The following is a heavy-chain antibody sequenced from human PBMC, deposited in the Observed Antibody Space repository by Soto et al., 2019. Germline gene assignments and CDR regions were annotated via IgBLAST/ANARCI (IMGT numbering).Heavy chain of an antibody. CDR1: GYSFTIYL. V-gene: IGHV5-51*01. CDR2: IYPGDSDT. Sequence: GESLNISCNGSGYSFTIYLIGWVRQMPGKGLEWMGIIYPGDSDTRYSPSFQGQVTISADKSISTAYLQWSSLKASDTAMYYCARHGATVVTLGYYYGMDVWGQGTTVTVSS. D-gene: IGHD4-17*01. J-gene: IGHJ6*02. CDR3: ARHGATVVTLGYYYGMDV.